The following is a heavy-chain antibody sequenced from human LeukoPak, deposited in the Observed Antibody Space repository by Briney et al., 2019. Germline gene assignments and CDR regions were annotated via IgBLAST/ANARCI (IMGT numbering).Heavy chain of an antibody. CDR3: ASQPEVDIVARSKYYYYYYMDV. J-gene: IGHJ6*03. CDR1: GGTFSSYA. CDR2: IIPIFGTA. Sequence: ASVKVSCKASGGTFSSYAISWVRQAPGQGLEWMGGIIPIFGTANYAQKFQGRVTITADKSTSTAYMELSSLRSEDTAVYYCASQPEVDIVARSKYYYYYYMDVWGKGTTVTVSS. V-gene: IGHV1-69*06. D-gene: IGHD5-12*01.